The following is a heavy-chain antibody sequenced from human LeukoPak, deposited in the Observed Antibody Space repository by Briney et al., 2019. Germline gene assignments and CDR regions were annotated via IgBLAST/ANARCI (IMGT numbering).Heavy chain of an antibody. CDR2: IYHSGSA. D-gene: IGHD1-1*01. J-gene: IGHJ4*02. Sequence: SETLSLTCTVSGDSISSGGFYWSWIRQPPGKGLEWIGDIYHSGSAYYSPSLKSRVTISVDTSKNQFSLKLSSVTAADTAVYYCARGVGTLYDYWGQGTLVTVSS. CDR1: GDSISSGGFY. V-gene: IGHV4-30-2*01. CDR3: ARGVGTLYDY.